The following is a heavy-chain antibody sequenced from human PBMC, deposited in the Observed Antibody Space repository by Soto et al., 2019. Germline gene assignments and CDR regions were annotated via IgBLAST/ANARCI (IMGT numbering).Heavy chain of an antibody. D-gene: IGHD3-9*01. CDR2: IKEDGSDK. J-gene: IGHJ5*02. CDR1: GFPFSSYW. Sequence: EVPLVDSGGGLVQPGGSLRLSCVASGFPFSSYWMSWVRQAPGKGLEWVANIKEDGSDKYYVDSVKGRFTISRDNAKNSLFLQLNSLRVENTTVYHFVGVSLTGSSGQGTLVAVSS. V-gene: IGHV3-7*01. CDR3: VGVSLTGS.